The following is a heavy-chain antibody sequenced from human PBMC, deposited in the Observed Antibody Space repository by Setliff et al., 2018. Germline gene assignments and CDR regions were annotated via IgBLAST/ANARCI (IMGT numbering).Heavy chain of an antibody. D-gene: IGHD1-7*01. Sequence: GGSLRLSCAASGFTFSTYAMSWVRQAPGKGLEWVSTIYSGDRNTFYTDSVKGRFTIFRDGSKNTLFLHMTILRAEDTAVYYCAKPQVELRWGFESWGQGTPVTVSS. CDR1: GFTFSTYA. CDR2: IYSGDRNT. V-gene: IGHV3-23*03. CDR3: AKPQVELRWGFES. J-gene: IGHJ4*02.